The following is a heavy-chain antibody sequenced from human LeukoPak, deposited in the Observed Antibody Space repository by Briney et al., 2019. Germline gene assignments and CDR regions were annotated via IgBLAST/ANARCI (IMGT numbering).Heavy chain of an antibody. D-gene: IGHD3-10*01. CDR2: IYSGGST. V-gene: IGHV3-53*01. J-gene: IGHJ4*02. CDR3: ARVLWFGENDY. Sequence: GGSLRLSCAASEFTVSSNYMSWVRQAPGKGLEWVSVIYSGGSTYYADSVKGRFTISRDNSKNTLYLQMNSLRAEDTAVYYCARVLWFGENDYWGQGTLVTVSS. CDR1: EFTVSSNY.